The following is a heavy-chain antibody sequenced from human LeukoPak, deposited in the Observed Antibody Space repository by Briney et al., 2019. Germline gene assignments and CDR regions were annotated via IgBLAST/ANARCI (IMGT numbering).Heavy chain of an antibody. V-gene: IGHV3-7*01. CDR2: IKQDGSEK. CDR1: GFTFSSYW. J-gene: IGHJ6*03. D-gene: IGHD6-6*01. Sequence: GGSLRLSCAASGFTFSSYWMSWVRQAPGKGLEWVANIKQDGSEKYYVDSVKGRFTISRDNAKNSLYLQMNSLRAEDTAVYYCAREADGSSSPEYYMDVWGKGTTVTVSS. CDR3: AREADGSSSPEYYMDV.